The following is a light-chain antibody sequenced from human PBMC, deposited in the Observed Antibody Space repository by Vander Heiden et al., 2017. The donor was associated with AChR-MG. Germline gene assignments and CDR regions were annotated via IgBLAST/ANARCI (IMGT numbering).Light chain of an antibody. V-gene: IGLV7-46*01. J-gene: IGLJ2*01. CDR3: LLSYSGAQVV. CDR2: ETS. CDR1: PGAVTSGHY. Sequence: QAVVTPEPSLTVSPGGTVTLPCGSSPGAVTSGHYPYWFQQKPGQAPRTLIYETSNKHSWTPARFSGSLLGGKAALTLSGAQPEDEAEYYCLLSYSGAQVVFGGGTKLTVL.